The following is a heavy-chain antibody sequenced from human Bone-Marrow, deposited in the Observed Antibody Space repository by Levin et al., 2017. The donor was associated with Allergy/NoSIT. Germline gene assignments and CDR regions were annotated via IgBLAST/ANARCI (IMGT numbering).Heavy chain of an antibody. D-gene: IGHD6-13*01. J-gene: IGHJ6*02. V-gene: IGHV3-33*01. Sequence: GESLKISCAASGFTFSSYGMHWVRQAPGKGLEWVAVIWYDGSNKYYADSVKGRFTISRDNSKNTLYLQMNSLRAEDTAVYYCARDSAGSSRSSSWRLPGPRYYYYGMDVWGQGTTVTVSS. CDR1: GFTFSSYG. CDR3: ARDSAGSSRSSSWRLPGPRYYYYGMDV. CDR2: IWYDGSNK.